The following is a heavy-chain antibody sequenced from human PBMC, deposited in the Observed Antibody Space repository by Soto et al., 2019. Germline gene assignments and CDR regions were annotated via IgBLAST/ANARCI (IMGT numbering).Heavy chain of an antibody. V-gene: IGHV3-30-3*01. J-gene: IGHJ6*02. CDR3: ATTRVGPCSSSICFSGIFDGMDV. D-gene: IGHD2-2*01. Sequence: GSLRLSCAASGFTISNYGMHWVRQAPGKGLEWVAVISYDGTITYYADSVKGRFTISRDNSKNTLYLQMNSLRTEDTAVYYCATTRVGPCSSSICFSGIFDGMDVWGQGTTVTVSS. CDR1: GFTISNYG. CDR2: ISYDGTIT.